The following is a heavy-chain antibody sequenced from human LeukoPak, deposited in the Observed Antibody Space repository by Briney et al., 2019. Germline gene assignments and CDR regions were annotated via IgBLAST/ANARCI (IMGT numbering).Heavy chain of an antibody. Sequence: SETLSLTCTVSGGSISSGGYYWSWIRQHPGKGLEWIGYIYYSGSTYYNPSLKSRVTISVDTSKNQFSLKLSSVTAADTAVYYCARERVGVPGYYYYGMDVWGQGTTVTVSS. V-gene: IGHV4-31*03. D-gene: IGHD3-3*01. CDR1: GGSISSGGYY. CDR2: IYYSGST. J-gene: IGHJ6*02. CDR3: ARERVGVPGYYYYGMDV.